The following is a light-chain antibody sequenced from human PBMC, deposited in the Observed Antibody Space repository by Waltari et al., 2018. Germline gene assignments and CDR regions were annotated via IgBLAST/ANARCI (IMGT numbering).Light chain of an antibody. J-gene: IGKJ1*01. CDR2: KAV. Sequence: DIQMTQSPSTLSASIGDRVTITCRASQSISSWLAWYQQQPGKAPNLLISKAVSLRSGVPSRFSGSGSGTEFTLTISSLQPDDFATYYCQQYNTYSRTFGQGTKVEIK. CDR3: QQYNTYSRT. CDR1: QSISSW. V-gene: IGKV1-5*03.